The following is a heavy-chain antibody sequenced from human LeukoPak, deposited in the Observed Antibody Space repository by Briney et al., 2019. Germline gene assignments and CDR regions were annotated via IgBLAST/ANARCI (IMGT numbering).Heavy chain of an antibody. CDR3: ARVLPAAGTLGY. V-gene: IGHV3-66*01. CDR1: GFTVSSNY. CDR2: IYSGGST. J-gene: IGHJ4*02. Sequence: GGSLILSCAASGFTVSSNYMSWVRQAPGKGLEWVSVIYSGGSTYYADSVKGRFTISRDNSKNTLYLQMNSLRAEDTAVYYCARVLPAAGTLGYWGQGTLVTVSS. D-gene: IGHD6-13*01.